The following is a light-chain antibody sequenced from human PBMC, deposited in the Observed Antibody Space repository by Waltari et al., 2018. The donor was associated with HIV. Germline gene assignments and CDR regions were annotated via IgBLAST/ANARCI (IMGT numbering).Light chain of an antibody. CDR3: HQYSSSYQT. Sequence: ENVLTQSPGTLSLSPGDTATLSCRATQSVTPNFLAWYQQKPGQAPRLRIYGGSNRATGIPDRFSGSGSGTDFTLTISRLEPEDFAVYYCHQYSSSYQTFGQGTKVEI. CDR2: GGS. J-gene: IGKJ1*01. V-gene: IGKV3-20*01. CDR1: QSVTPNF.